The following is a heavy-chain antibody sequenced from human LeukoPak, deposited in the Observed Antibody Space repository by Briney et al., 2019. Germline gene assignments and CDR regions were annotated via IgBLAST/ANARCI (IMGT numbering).Heavy chain of an antibody. V-gene: IGHV3-11*04. CDR2: ISSGGITI. CDR1: GFTFSDYY. J-gene: IGHJ6*02. CDR3: AREEGYSYGPKDYYYYGMDV. D-gene: IGHD5-18*01. Sequence: PGGSLRLSCAASGFTFSDYYMSWIRQAPGKGLEWVSYISSGGITIYYADSVKGRFTISRDNSKNTLYLQMNSLRAEDTAVYYCAREEGYSYGPKDYYYYGMDVWGQGTTVTVSS.